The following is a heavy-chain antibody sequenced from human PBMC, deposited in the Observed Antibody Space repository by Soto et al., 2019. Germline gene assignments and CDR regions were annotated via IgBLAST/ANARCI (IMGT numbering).Heavy chain of an antibody. J-gene: IGHJ4*02. Sequence: SETLSLTCAVSVGSISSGGYSWSWIRQPPGKGLEWIGYIYHSGSTYYNPSLKSRVTISVDRSKNQFSLKLSSVTAADTAVYYCARASSPLFFDYWGQGTLVTVSS. CDR1: VGSISSGGYS. CDR3: ARASSPLFFDY. V-gene: IGHV4-30-2*01. CDR2: IYHSGST. D-gene: IGHD1-26*01.